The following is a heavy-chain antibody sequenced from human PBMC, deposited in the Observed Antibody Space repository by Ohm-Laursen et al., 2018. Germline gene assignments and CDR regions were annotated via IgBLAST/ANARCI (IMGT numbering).Heavy chain of an antibody. Sequence: SDTLSLTCTVSGGSISSYYWSWIRQPSGKGLEWIGRIYTSGSTNYNPSLKSRVTMSVDTSKNQFSLKLSSVTAADTAMYYCARSGAAAGSYGMDVWGQGTTVTVSS. CDR1: GGSISSYY. V-gene: IGHV4-4*07. D-gene: IGHD6-25*01. CDR3: ARSGAAAGSYGMDV. CDR2: IYTSGST. J-gene: IGHJ6*02.